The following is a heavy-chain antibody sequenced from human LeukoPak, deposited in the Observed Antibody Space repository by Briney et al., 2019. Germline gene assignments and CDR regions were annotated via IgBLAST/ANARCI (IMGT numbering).Heavy chain of an antibody. V-gene: IGHV4-30-4*08. D-gene: IGHD1-7*01. CDR1: GGSISSGDFY. J-gene: IGHJ6*04. Sequence: SQTLSLTCTVSGGSISSGDFYWRWIRPPPGKGLEWIGYIYYSGSTYYNPSLKSRVTISVDTSKNQFSLKLSSVTAADTAVYYCARELPPDVWGKGTRVTVSS. CDR2: IYYSGST. CDR3: ARELPPDV.